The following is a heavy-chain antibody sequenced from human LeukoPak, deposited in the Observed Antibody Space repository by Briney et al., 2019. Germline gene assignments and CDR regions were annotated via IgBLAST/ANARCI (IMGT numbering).Heavy chain of an antibody. CDR3: APQSGRTGALDI. J-gene: IGHJ3*02. V-gene: IGHV3-33*01. Sequence: PGGSLTLSCAVSGLPFCSYGMHWVREAPGKGLEWVAGILHDGRNKFYVDSLKGRFTISRDNSKNTLFLHMNGLSVDDTAMYYCAPQSGRTGALDIWGQGTLVTVSS. D-gene: IGHD1-1*01. CDR2: ILHDGRNK. CDR1: GLPFCSYG.